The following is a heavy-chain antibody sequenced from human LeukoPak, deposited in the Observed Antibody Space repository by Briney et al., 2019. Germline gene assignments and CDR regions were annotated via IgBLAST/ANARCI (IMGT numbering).Heavy chain of an antibody. CDR3: ARKEVDSSGYFLNFDY. Sequence: ASVKVSCKASGYTFTTYGISWVRQAPGQGLEWMGWISVYSGNTNYAQKLQGRVTMTTDTSTSTAYVELRSLRSDDTAVYYCARKEVDSSGYFLNFDYWGQGTLVTVSS. V-gene: IGHV1-18*01. J-gene: IGHJ4*02. D-gene: IGHD3-22*01. CDR2: ISVYSGNT. CDR1: GYTFTTYG.